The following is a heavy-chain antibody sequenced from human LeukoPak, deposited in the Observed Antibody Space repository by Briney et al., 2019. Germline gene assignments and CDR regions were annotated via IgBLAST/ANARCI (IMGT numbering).Heavy chain of an antibody. Sequence: GGSLRLSCAASGFTFSDYYMTWIRQAPGKGLEWVSYISGSGTTSIYYADSVKGRFTISRDNAKNSLYLQMNTLRAEDTAVYYYARDRVGSADFWSGYYTGTFDYWGQGALVTVSS. CDR3: ARDRVGSADFWSGYYTGTFDY. J-gene: IGHJ4*02. D-gene: IGHD3-3*01. CDR1: GFTFSDYY. V-gene: IGHV3-11*04. CDR2: ISGSGTTSI.